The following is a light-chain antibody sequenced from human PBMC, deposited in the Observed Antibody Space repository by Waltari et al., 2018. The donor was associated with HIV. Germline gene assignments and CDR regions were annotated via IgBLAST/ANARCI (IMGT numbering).Light chain of an antibody. CDR1: SDDVGYYNY. CDR2: DVT. J-gene: IGLJ3*02. V-gene: IGLV2-14*03. Sequence: QSALPQPASVSGSPGQSILISCTGTSDDVGYYNYASWYQQHPGKVPKLVIYDVTSRPSGVSNRFSGSKSGNTASLTISGLRADDEADYYCSSYVGSSTSWLFGGGTKLTV. CDR3: SSYVGSSTSWL.